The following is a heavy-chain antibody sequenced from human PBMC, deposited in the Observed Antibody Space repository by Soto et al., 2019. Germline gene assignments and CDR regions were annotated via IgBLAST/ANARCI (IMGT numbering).Heavy chain of an antibody. CDR1: GYTFTSYG. CDR2: ISAYNGNT. Sequence: GASVKVSCKASGYTFTSYGISWVRQAPGQGLEWMGWISAYNGNTNYAQKLQGRVTMTTDTSTSTAYMELRSLRSDDTAVYYCARSPRLNYDILTGYYKGGGWFDPWGQGTLVTVSS. D-gene: IGHD3-9*01. V-gene: IGHV1-18*01. CDR3: ARSPRLNYDILTGYYKGGGWFDP. J-gene: IGHJ5*02.